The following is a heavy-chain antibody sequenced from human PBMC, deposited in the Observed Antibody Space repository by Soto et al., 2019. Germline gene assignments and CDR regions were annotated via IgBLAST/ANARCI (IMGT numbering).Heavy chain of an antibody. Sequence: EVQLVESGGGLVQPGGSLRLSCAASGFTFSSYSMNWVRQAPGKGLEWVSYISSGSSTIYYADSVKGRFTISRDNAKNPLDLQRNSLRAEDSAVYYCASSPSYYANFDYWGQGTLVTVSS. J-gene: IGHJ4*02. D-gene: IGHD3-22*01. V-gene: IGHV3-48*01. CDR2: ISSGSSTI. CDR1: GFTFSSYS. CDR3: ASSPSYYANFDY.